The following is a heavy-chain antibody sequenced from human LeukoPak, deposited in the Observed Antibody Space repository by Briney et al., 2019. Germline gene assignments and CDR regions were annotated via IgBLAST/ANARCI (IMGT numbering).Heavy chain of an antibody. CDR2: INPSGGST. D-gene: IGHD1-14*01. Sequence: ASVKVSCKASGYTFTSYYMHWVRQAPGQGLEWMGIINPSGGSTSYARKFQGRVTMTRDTSTSTVYMELSSLRSEDTAVYYCAREGGAGLIDYWGQGTLVTVSS. CDR1: GYTFTSYY. J-gene: IGHJ4*02. CDR3: AREGGAGLIDY. V-gene: IGHV1-46*01.